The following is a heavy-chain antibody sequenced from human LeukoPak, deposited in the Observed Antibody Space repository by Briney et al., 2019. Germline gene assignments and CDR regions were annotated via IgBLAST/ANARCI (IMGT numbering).Heavy chain of an antibody. CDR2: INHSGST. CDR1: GGSFSGYY. Sequence: SETLSLTCAVYGGSFSGYYWSWIRQPPGKGLEWIGEINHSGSTNYNPSLKSRVTISVDTSKNQFSLKLSSVTAADTAVYYCARAKGYSSSWYLVGAFDIWGQGTMVTGSS. V-gene: IGHV4-34*01. CDR3: ARAKGYSSSWYLVGAFDI. D-gene: IGHD6-13*01. J-gene: IGHJ3*02.